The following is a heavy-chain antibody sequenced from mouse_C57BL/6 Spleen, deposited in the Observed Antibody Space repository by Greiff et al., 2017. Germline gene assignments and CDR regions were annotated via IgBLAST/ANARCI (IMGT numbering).Heavy chain of an antibody. CDR1: GYTFTSYW. V-gene: IGHV1-61*01. Sequence: QVQLQQPGAELVRPGSSVKLSCKASGYTFTSYWMDWVKQRPGQGLEWIGNIYPSDSETHYNQKFKDKATLTVDKSSSTAYMQLSSLTSEDSAVYYCTTVVDQAWFAYWGQGTLVTVSA. D-gene: IGHD1-1*01. CDR2: IYPSDSET. CDR3: TTVVDQAWFAY. J-gene: IGHJ3*01.